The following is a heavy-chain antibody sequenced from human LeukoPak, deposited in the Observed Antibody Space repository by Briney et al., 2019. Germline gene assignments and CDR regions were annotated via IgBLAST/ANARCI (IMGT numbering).Heavy chain of an antibody. Sequence: GGSLRLSCAASGFTFSSYAMSWARQAPGKGLEWISGISGSGGNTYYADSVKGRFTISRDISKNTLYLQMNSLRGEDTAVYYCAKPGDGCSGGSCYYFDYWDQGTLVTVSS. CDR1: GFTFSSYA. CDR3: AKPGDGCSGGSCYYFDY. V-gene: IGHV3-23*01. J-gene: IGHJ4*02. CDR2: ISGSGGNT. D-gene: IGHD2-15*01.